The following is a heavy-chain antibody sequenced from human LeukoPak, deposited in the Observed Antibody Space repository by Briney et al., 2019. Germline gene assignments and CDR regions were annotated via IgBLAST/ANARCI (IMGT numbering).Heavy chain of an antibody. CDR3: ARGGLIAVAGSRDAFDI. V-gene: IGHV1-2*04. D-gene: IGHD6-19*01. CDR1: GYTFTGYY. Sequence: ASVKVSCKASGYTFTGYYVHWVRQAPGQGLEWMGWINPNSGGTNYAQKFQGWVTMTRDTSISTAYMGLSRLRSDDTAVYYCARGGLIAVAGSRDAFDIWGQGTMVTVSS. CDR2: INPNSGGT. J-gene: IGHJ3*02.